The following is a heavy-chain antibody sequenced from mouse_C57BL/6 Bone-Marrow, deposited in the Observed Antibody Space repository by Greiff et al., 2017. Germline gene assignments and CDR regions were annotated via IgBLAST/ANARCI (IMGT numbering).Heavy chain of an antibody. CDR2: INSDGGST. V-gene: IGHV5-2*01. D-gene: IGHD2-2*01. Sequence: EVMLVESGGGLVQPGESLKLSCESNEYEFPSHDMSWVRKTPEKRLELVAAINSDGGSTYYPDTMERRFIISRDNTKKTLYLQRSSLRSEDTALYYCASIYYGYDGSYWGQGTLVTVSA. CDR1: EYEFPSHD. J-gene: IGHJ3*01. CDR3: ASIYYGYDGSY.